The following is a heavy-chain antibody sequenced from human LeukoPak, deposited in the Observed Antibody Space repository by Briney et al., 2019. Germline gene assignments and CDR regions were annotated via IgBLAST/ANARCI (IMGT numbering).Heavy chain of an antibody. J-gene: IGHJ4*02. CDR1: GYTFTSYG. CDR3: ARDRRAHVLRYFDWLSPFDY. D-gene: IGHD3-9*01. V-gene: IGHV1-18*01. CDR2: ISAYNGNT. Sequence: ASVKVSCKASGYTFTSYGISWVRQAPGQGLEWMGRISAYNGNTNYAQKLQGRVTMTTDTSTSTAYMELRSLRSDDTAVYYCARDRRAHVLRYFDWLSPFDYWGQGTLVTVSS.